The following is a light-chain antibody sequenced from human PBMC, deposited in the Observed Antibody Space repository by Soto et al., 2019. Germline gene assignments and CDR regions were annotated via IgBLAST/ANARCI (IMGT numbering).Light chain of an antibody. V-gene: IGKV1-39*01. CDR3: QNCYRIPKT. J-gene: IGKJ4*01. CDR1: QSVSTY. Sequence: IQVTKSPSSLSASVGDRVTITCQASQSVSTYLNWYQQIPGAAPKLMIYGAYNLRSGVPSRFSGSGCGSDFTLIISILQPEYVATFCCQNCYRIPKTFGGGTKV. CDR2: GAY.